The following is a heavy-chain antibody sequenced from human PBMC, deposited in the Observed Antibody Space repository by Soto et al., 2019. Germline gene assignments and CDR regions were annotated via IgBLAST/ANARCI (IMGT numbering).Heavy chain of an antibody. J-gene: IGHJ3*01. CDR3: AHIMITFGGVTALYAFDF. V-gene: IGHV2-5*02. CDR2: IYWDDDK. Sequence: SGPTLVNPTQTLTLTCTFSGFSLSTSRVGVGWIRQPPGKALEWLAIIYWDDDKRYSPSLESRLAITKDTSKNQVVLTMTNLDPVDTATYYCAHIMITFGGVTALYAFDFWGRGAMVTVSS. CDR1: GFSLSTSRVG. D-gene: IGHD3-16*01.